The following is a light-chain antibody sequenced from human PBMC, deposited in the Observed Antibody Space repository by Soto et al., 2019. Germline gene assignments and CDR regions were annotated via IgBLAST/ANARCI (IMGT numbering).Light chain of an antibody. V-gene: IGLV2-23*01. Sequence: QSVLTQPASVSGSPGQSSTFSCTGTSSDVGSYNFVSWCQQHPGKVPKLIIYEGTERPSGVSNRFSASKSGNTASLTISGLQPEDEADYYCCSYAGPRTIFGGGTQLTVL. CDR2: EGT. CDR3: CSYAGPRTI. J-gene: IGLJ2*01. CDR1: SSDVGSYNF.